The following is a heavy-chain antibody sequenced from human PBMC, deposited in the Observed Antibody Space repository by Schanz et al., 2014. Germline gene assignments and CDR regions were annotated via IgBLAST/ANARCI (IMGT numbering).Heavy chain of an antibody. V-gene: IGHV3-30*04. CDR2: VSHDGFTK. CDR1: GFSFSGFA. CDR3: AKEESPPSLVDY. Sequence: QVQLEESGGGVVQPGGSLRLSCVASGFSFSGFAVHWVRQAPGKGLEWVSIVSHDGFTKHYADSVRGRFTVSRDNSKNTVYLQMNSLRAEDTAVYYCAKEESPPSLVDYWGQGTLVTVSS. J-gene: IGHJ4*02.